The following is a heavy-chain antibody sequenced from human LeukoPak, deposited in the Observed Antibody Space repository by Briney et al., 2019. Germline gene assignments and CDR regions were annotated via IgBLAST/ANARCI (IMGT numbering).Heavy chain of an antibody. Sequence: SETLSLTCTVSGGSISSNSYYWGWIRQPPGKGLEWIGSIYYSGSTYYNPSLKSRVTISVDTSKNQFSLKLSSVTAADTAVYYCASSANYGGNSGYFDYWGQGTLVTVSS. V-gene: IGHV4-39*01. D-gene: IGHD4-23*01. CDR2: IYYSGST. CDR3: ASSANYGGNSGYFDY. J-gene: IGHJ4*02. CDR1: GGSISSNSYY.